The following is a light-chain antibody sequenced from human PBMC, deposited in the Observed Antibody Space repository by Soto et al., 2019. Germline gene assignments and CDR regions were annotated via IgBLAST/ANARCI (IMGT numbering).Light chain of an antibody. CDR2: GAS. J-gene: IGKJ5*01. CDR1: QIISGN. Sequence: RQSPATLSLSPGERATLSCRASQIISGNLAWYQQKPGQAPRLLIYGASTRATGIPARCSGSGAETAVTPPISSLQSEDFAVYYCQQWDNWPPCTFGQGTRLEIK. V-gene: IGKV3-15*01. CDR3: QQWDNWPPCT.